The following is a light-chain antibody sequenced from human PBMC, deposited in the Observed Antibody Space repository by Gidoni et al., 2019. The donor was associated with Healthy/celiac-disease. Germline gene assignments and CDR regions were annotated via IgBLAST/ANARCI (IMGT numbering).Light chain of an antibody. CDR2: DAS. J-gene: IGKJ2*01. V-gene: IGKV3-11*01. Sequence: EIVLTQSPATLSLSPGDSATLSCRASQSVSTYLAWYQQKPGQAPRLLIYDASNRATGIPARCSGSGSGTDFTLTISSLEPEDFAVDYCQQRSNWPPYTFXQXTKLEIK. CDR1: QSVSTY. CDR3: QQRSNWPPYT.